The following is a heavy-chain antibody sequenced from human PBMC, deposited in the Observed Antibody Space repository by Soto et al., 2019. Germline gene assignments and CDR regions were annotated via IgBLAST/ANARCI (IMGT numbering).Heavy chain of an antibody. J-gene: IGHJ4*03. D-gene: IGHD3-22*01. CDR1: GFTFSSYA. V-gene: IGHV3-30-3*01. Sequence: GGSLRLSCAASGFTFSSYAMHWVRQAPGKGLEWVAVISYDGSNKYYADSVKGRFTISGDNSKNTLYLQMNSLRAEDTAVYYCARAQLTYYYDSSGLWGQGT. CDR3: ARAQLTYYYDSSGL. CDR2: ISYDGSNK.